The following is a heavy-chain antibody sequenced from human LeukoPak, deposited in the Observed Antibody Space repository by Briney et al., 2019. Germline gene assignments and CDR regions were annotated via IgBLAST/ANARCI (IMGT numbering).Heavy chain of an antibody. CDR1: GFTFSSYV. Sequence: GGSLRLSCAASGFTFSSYVMSWVRQAPGKGLEWVSSISSSSSYIYYADSVKGRFTISRDNAKNSLYLQMNSLRAEDTAVYYCARDYELATIYFDYWGQGTLVTVSS. J-gene: IGHJ4*02. D-gene: IGHD5-12*01. CDR3: ARDYELATIYFDY. CDR2: ISSSSSYI. V-gene: IGHV3-21*01.